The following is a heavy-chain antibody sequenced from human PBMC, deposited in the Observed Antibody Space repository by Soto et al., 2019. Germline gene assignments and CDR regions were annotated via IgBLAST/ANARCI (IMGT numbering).Heavy chain of an antibody. CDR2: ISGSGGST. V-gene: IGHV3-23*01. CDR3: AKDTIGSFDYYYPFDY. D-gene: IGHD3-22*01. J-gene: IGHJ4*02. Sequence: ESGGGLVLPGGSLRLSCAASGFTFSSYAMSWVRQAPGKGLEWVAAISGSGGSTYYADSVKGRFTISRDNSKNTLYLQMNSLRAEDTAVFYCAKDTIGSFDYYYPFDYWGQGTLVTVSS. CDR1: GFTFSSYA.